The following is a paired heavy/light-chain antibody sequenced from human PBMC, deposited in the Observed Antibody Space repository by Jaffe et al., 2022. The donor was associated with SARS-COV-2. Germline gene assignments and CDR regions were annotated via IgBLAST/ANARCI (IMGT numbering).Heavy chain of an antibody. V-gene: IGHV5-51*01. J-gene: IGHJ5*02. D-gene: IGHD2-15*01. CDR2: IYPGDSDT. CDR1: GYSFTSYW. Sequence: EVQLVQSGAEVKKPGESLKISCKGSGYSFTSYWIGWVRQMPGKGLEWMGIIYPGDSDTRYSPSFQGQVTISADKSISTAYLQWSSLKASDTAMYYCARMWGRYCSGGSCPLRRYNWFDPWGQGTLVTVSS. CDR3: ARMWGRYCSGGSCPLRRYNWFDP.
Light chain of an antibody. CDR2: DAS. Sequence: EIVLTQSPATLSLSPGERATLSCRASQSVSSYLAWYQQKPGQAPRLLIYDASNRATGIPARFSGSGSGTDFTLTISSLEPEDFAVYYCQQRSNWPSLTFGGGTKVEIK. V-gene: IGKV3-11*01. J-gene: IGKJ4*01. CDR1: QSVSSY. CDR3: QQRSNWPSLT.